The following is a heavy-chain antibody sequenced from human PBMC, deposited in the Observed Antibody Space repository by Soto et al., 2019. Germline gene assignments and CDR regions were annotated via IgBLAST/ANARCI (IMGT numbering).Heavy chain of an antibody. Sequence: QVQLVQSGAEVTKPGAAVKGSCKASGYTFTSYCVSWVRQAPGQGLEWMGLISGYNVNTNYAQKLHGRVTMTTDTSTSTAYMEMRSLGSADTAVYYCARAGNYYYGSGSPYYDGMDVWGHGITVTVSS. CDR2: ISGYNVNT. J-gene: IGHJ6*02. CDR3: ARAGNYYYGSGSPYYDGMDV. CDR1: GYTFTSYC. V-gene: IGHV1-18*04. D-gene: IGHD3-10*01.